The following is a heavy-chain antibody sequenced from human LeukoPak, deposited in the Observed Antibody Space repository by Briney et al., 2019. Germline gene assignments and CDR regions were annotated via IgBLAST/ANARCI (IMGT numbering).Heavy chain of an antibody. CDR1: GFTFSSYS. D-gene: IGHD3-10*01. J-gene: IGHJ6*02. CDR3: ARDLYDYYGSGSYYGFYYYGMDV. CDR2: ISNSSSTI. V-gene: IGHV3-48*01. Sequence: SGGSLRLSCAASGFTFSSYSMNWVRQAPGKGLEWVSYISNSSSTIYYADSVKGRFTISRDNAKNSLYLQMNSLRAEDTAVYYCARDLYDYYGSGSYYGFYYYGMDVWGQGTTVTVSS.